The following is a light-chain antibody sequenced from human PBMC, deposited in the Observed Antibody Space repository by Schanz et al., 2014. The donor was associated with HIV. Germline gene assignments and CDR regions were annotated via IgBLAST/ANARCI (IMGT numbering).Light chain of an antibody. Sequence: EIVLTQSQGTLSLSPGERATVSCRASQSVSSRYLAWYQQKPGQAPRLLIYGASNRATGIPDRFSGGGSGTDFTLTISRLEPEDFAVYYCQQYGSSPPWTFGQGTKVEIK. CDR3: QQYGSSPPWT. J-gene: IGKJ1*01. V-gene: IGKV3-20*01. CDR2: GAS. CDR1: QSVSSRY.